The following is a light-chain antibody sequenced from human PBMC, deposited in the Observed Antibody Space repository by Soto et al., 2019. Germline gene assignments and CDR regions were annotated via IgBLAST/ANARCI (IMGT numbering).Light chain of an antibody. CDR3: QQRSNWLIT. V-gene: IGKV3-11*01. CDR2: GAS. CDR1: QSVIRN. Sequence: EIVMTQSPDTLSVSPGERATLSCRASQSVIRNLAWFQQKPGQAPRLLIYGASTRATGIPARFSGSGSGTDSTLTISSLEPEDFAVYYCQQRSNWLITFGQGTRLEIK. J-gene: IGKJ5*01.